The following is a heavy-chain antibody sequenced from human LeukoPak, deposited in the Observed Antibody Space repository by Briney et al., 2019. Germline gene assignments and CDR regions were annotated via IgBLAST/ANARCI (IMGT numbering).Heavy chain of an antibody. CDR3: ARDRYDFWSGYYSDY. J-gene: IGHJ4*02. Sequence: SETLSLTCTVSGGSISSYYWSWIRQPPGKGLEWIGYIYYSGRTNYNPSLKSRVTISVDTSKNQFSLKLSSVTAADTAVYYCARDRYDFWSGYYSDYWGQGTLVTVSS. CDR1: GGSISSYY. CDR2: IYYSGRT. V-gene: IGHV4-59*01. D-gene: IGHD3-3*01.